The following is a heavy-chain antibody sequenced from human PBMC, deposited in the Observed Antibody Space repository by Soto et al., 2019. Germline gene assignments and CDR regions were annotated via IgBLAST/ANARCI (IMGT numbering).Heavy chain of an antibody. Sequence: GGSLRLSCAASGFRFSTYWMSGVRQAPGKGLEWVANIKQDGSEKYYVDSVKGRFTISRDNAENSLYLQMNSLRAEDKAVYYCARGGYNRIDYWGQGTLVPVYS. CDR3: ARGGYNRIDY. J-gene: IGHJ4*02. D-gene: IGHD1-20*01. CDR2: IKQDGSEK. CDR1: GFRFSTYW. V-gene: IGHV3-7*03.